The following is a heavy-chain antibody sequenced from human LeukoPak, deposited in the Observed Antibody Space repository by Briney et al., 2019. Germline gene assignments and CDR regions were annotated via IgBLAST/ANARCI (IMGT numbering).Heavy chain of an antibody. CDR2: ISGSGGST. J-gene: IGHJ4*02. V-gene: IGHV3-23*01. Sequence: GGSLRLSCAASGFTFSSYAMSWVRQAPGKGLEWVSAISGSGGSTYYADSVKGRFTISRDNSKNTLYLQMNSLRAEHTAVYYCADCRYQLPPRYWGQGTLVTVSS. CDR3: ADCRYQLPPRY. CDR1: GFTFSSYA. D-gene: IGHD2-2*01.